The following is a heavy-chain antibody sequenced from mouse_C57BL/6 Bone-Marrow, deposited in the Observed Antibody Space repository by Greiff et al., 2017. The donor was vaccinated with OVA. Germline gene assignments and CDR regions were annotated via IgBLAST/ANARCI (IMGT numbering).Heavy chain of an antibody. CDR3: ARSEWLPYYFDD. CDR2: INPYNGGT. V-gene: IGHV1-19*01. CDR1: GYTFTDYY. J-gene: IGHJ2*01. D-gene: IGHD2-2*01. Sequence: EVQLQQSGPVLVKPGASVKMSCKASGYTFTDYYMNWVKQSHGKSLEWIGVINPYNGGTSYNQKFKGKATLTVDKSSSTAYMELNSLTSEDSAVYYCARSEWLPYYFDDWGQGTTLTVSS.